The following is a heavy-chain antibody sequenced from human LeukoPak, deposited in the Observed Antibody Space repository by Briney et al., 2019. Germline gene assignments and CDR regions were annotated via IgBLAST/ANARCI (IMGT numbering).Heavy chain of an antibody. D-gene: IGHD3-3*01. CDR1: GFTFSSYW. V-gene: IGHV3-7*03. Sequence: GGSLRLSCAASGFTFSSYWMSWVRQAPGKGLEWVANIKQDGSEKYYVDSVRGRFTTSRDNAKNSLYLQMNSLRAEDTAVYYCARAAGIWSGYSNYYYYGMDVWGQGTTVTVSS. J-gene: IGHJ6*02. CDR2: IKQDGSEK. CDR3: ARAAGIWSGYSNYYYYGMDV.